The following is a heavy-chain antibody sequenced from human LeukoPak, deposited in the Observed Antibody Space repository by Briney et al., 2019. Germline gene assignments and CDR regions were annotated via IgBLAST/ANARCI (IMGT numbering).Heavy chain of an antibody. Sequence: GGSLRRSCAASGFTFSSYAMHWVRQAPGKGLEGVAVISYDGSNKYYADSVKGRFTISRDNSKNTLYLQMNSLRAEDTAVYYCARGGWLQFGVFDYWGQGTLVTLSS. V-gene: IGHV3-30*04. CDR2: ISYDGSNK. CDR1: GFTFSSYA. CDR3: ARGGWLQFGVFDY. J-gene: IGHJ4*02. D-gene: IGHD5-24*01.